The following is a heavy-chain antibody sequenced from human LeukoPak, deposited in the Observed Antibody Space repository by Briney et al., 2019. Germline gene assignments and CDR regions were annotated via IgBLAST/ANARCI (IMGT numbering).Heavy chain of an antibody. Sequence: HPGGSLRLSCAASGFTFSSYEMNWVRQAPGKGLEWVSYISSSGSTIYYADSVKGRFTISRDNAKNSLYLQMNSLRPEDTAVYYCAKDIGDVGRRGYFDYWGQGTLVTVSS. V-gene: IGHV3-48*03. CDR1: GFTFSSYE. CDR3: AKDIGDVGRRGYFDY. CDR2: ISSSGSTI. D-gene: IGHD1-1*01. J-gene: IGHJ4*02.